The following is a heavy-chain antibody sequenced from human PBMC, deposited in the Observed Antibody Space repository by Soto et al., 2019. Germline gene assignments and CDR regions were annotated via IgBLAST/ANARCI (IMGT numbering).Heavy chain of an antibody. CDR2: IIPIFGTP. J-gene: IGHJ4*02. CDR1: GRTFSNYG. CDR3: ARGTSGQISDYLDY. V-gene: IGHV1-69*06. Sequence: QVQLVQSGAEVKNPGSSVRVSCKASGRTFSNYGISWVRQAPGQGLEWMGGIIPIFGTPKYAQKFQGKVTITADTYTTTVYMDLSSLRSEDTSVYYCARGTSGQISDYLDYWGQGTLVTVSS. D-gene: IGHD2-15*01.